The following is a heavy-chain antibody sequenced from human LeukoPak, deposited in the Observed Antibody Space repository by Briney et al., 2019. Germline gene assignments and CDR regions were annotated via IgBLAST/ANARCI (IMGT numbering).Heavy chain of an antibody. V-gene: IGHV3-74*01. CDR3: ARGRYGYSYGLFGMDV. CDR1: GFTFSTYW. CDR2: INTDGSST. D-gene: IGHD5-18*01. J-gene: IGHJ6*02. Sequence: GGSLRLSCAASGFTFSTYWMHWVRQAPGKGLVWVSHINTDGSSTSYADSVKGRFTISRDNAKNTLYLQMNSLRAEGTAVYYCARGRYGYSYGLFGMDVWGQGTTVTVSS.